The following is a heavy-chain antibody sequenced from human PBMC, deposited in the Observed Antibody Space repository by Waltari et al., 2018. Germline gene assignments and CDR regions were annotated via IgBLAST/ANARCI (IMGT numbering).Heavy chain of an antibody. CDR1: GSCFTGYW. D-gene: IGHD1-7*01. J-gene: IGHJ4*02. CDR2: IYPGDSDT. Sequence: EVQPVQPGALVTQPGESLKTPCKGSGSCFTGYWIGWLRQMPGKGLEWMGIIYPGDSDTRYSPSFQGQVTISADKSISTAYLQWSSLKASDTAMYYCATGRTGTFDYWGQGTLVTVSS. V-gene: IGHV5-51*01. CDR3: ATGRTGTFDY.